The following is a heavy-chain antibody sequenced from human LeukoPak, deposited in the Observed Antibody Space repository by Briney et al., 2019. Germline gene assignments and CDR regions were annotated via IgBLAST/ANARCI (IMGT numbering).Heavy chain of an antibody. Sequence: GESLKISCKGSGYSFTSYWIGWVRQMPGKGLEWMGIIYPGDSDTRYSPSFQGQVTISADKSISTAYLQWSSLKAADTAMYYCARGDGYDSSGYYPLFDYWGQGTLVTVSS. D-gene: IGHD3-22*01. CDR2: IYPGDSDT. V-gene: IGHV5-51*01. CDR3: ARGDGYDSSGYYPLFDY. J-gene: IGHJ4*02. CDR1: GYSFTSYW.